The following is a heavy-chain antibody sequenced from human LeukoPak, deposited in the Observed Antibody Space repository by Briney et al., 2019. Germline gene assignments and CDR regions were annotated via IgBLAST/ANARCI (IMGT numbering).Heavy chain of an antibody. CDR2: IIPIFGTA. V-gene: IGHV1-69*05. CDR3: ASGAGTGAFDI. Sequence: SVRVSCEPSGGTFCGYAISWGREGPGHGRGWRGGIIPIFGTANYAQTFQGRVTITRNTSLRTACMARSSVRCEDTAGYYCASGAGTGAFDIWGQGTMVTVSS. D-gene: IGHD6-19*01. J-gene: IGHJ3*02. CDR1: GGTFCGYA.